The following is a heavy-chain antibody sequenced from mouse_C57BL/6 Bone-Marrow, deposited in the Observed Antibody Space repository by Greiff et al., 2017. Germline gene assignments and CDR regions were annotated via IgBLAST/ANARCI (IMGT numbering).Heavy chain of an antibody. D-gene: IGHD2-3*01. CDR2: IWSDGST. CDR3: AIDGYYVPFAY. J-gene: IGHJ3*01. Sequence: QVQLQQSGPGLVAPSQSLSITCTVSGFSLTSYGVHWVRQPPGKGLEWLVVIWSDGSTTYNSAPKSRLSISKDNSKSQVFLKMSSLQTDDTAMYCCAIDGYYVPFAYWGQGTLVTVSA. CDR1: GFSLTSYG. V-gene: IGHV2-6*03.